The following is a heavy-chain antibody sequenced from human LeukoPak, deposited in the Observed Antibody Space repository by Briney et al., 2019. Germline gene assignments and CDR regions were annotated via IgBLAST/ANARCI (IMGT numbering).Heavy chain of an antibody. Sequence: SETLSLTCTVSGGSISSSSYYWGWIRQPPGKGLEWIGSIYYSGSTYYNPSLKSRVTISVDTSKNQFSLKLSSETAADTAVYYCTRGAGWLIDYWGQGILVTVSS. J-gene: IGHJ4*02. CDR3: TRGAGWLIDY. CDR1: GGSISSSSYY. CDR2: IYYSGST. V-gene: IGHV4-39*07. D-gene: IGHD3-16*01.